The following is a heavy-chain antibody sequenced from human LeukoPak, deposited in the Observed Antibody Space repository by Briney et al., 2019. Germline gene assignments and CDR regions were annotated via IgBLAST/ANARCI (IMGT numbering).Heavy chain of an antibody. Sequence: SETLSLTCSVSGASISNYYWSWIRQPPGKGLEWIGYIYNSGSTNYNPSLKSRVTISVDTSKNQFSLKVNSVTAADTAVYYCARHGGGYSFDYWGQGTLVTVSS. CDR1: GASISNYY. CDR3: ARHGGGYSFDY. D-gene: IGHD5-24*01. CDR2: IYNSGST. V-gene: IGHV4-59*08. J-gene: IGHJ4*02.